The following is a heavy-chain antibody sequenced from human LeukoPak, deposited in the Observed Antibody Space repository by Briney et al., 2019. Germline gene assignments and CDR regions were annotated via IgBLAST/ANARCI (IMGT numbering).Heavy chain of an antibody. D-gene: IGHD3-3*01. CDR1: GYTFTGYY. V-gene: IGHV1-2*02. J-gene: IGHJ4*02. CDR3: ARGRNYDFWSGYYRTTVFDY. CDR2: INPNSGGT. Sequence: ASVKVSCKASGYTFTGYYMHWVRQAPGQGLECMGWINPNSGGTNYAQKFQGRVTMTRDTSISTAYMELSRLRSDDTAVYYCARGRNYDFWSGYYRTTVFDYWGQGTLVTVSS.